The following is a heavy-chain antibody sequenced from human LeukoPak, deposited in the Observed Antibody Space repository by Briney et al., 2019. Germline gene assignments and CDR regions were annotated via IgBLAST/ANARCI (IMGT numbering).Heavy chain of an antibody. V-gene: IGHV3-9*01. CDR1: GFTFDDYA. CDR2: ISWNSGSI. Sequence: TGGSLRLSCAASGFTFDDYAMHWVRQAPGKGLEWVSGISWNSGSIGYADSVKGRFTISRDDAKKSLYLQMNSLRAEDTAVYFCARFSEVYYYVDVWGTGTTVTVSS. J-gene: IGHJ6*03. D-gene: IGHD3-3*01. CDR3: ARFSEVYYYVDV.